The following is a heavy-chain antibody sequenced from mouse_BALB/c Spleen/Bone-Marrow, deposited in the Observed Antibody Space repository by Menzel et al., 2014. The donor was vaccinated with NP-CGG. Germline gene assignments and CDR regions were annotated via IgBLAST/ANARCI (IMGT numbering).Heavy chain of an antibody. Sequence: VQLQQSGGGLVQPGGSLKLSCAASGFAFSRYWMSWVRQAPGKGLEWIGEINPDSGTINYTPSLKDKFIISRDDDKNTLYMQMSNVRSEDTALYYCARLNYYGNLVVWGAGTTVTVSS. CDR2: INPDSGTI. CDR1: GFAFSRYW. D-gene: IGHD1-1*01. CDR3: ARLNYYGNLVV. J-gene: IGHJ1*01. V-gene: IGHV4-1*02.